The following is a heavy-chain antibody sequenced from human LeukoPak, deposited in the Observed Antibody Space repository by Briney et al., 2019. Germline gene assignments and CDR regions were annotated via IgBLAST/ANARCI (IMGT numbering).Heavy chain of an antibody. CDR1: GFTVSSNY. V-gene: IGHV3-53*04. J-gene: IGHJ6*02. CDR2: IYSGGST. CDR3: AKDRRMMSAYYGMDV. D-gene: IGHD3-16*01. Sequence: GGSLRLSCAASGFTVSSNYMSWVRQAPGKGLEWVSVIYSGGSTYYADSVKGRFTISRHNSKNTLYLQMNSLRAEDTAVYYCAKDRRMMSAYYGMDVWGQGTPVTVSS.